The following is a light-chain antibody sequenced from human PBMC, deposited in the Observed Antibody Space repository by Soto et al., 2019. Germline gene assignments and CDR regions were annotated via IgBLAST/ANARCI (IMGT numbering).Light chain of an antibody. CDR2: GAS. Sequence: EIVMTQSPATLSVSPGERATLSCRATQSVGSNLAWYQQKPGQAPRLLIYGASTRATGIPARFSGSGSGTESTLTISGLQSEDFAVYYCQQYNNWPLEFTFGQGTKLEIK. J-gene: IGKJ2*01. V-gene: IGKV3-15*01. CDR1: QSVGSN. CDR3: QQYNNWPLEFT.